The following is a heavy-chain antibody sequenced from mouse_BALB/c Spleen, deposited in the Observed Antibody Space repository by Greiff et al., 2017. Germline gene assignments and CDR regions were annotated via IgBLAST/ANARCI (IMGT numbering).Heavy chain of an antibody. CDR3: NLYGNSLYAMDY. D-gene: IGHD2-1*01. CDR2: IDPENGDT. CDR1: GFNIKDYY. J-gene: IGHJ4*01. V-gene: IGHV14-4*02. Sequence: VQLKQSGAELVRSGASVKLSCTASGFNIKDYYMHWVKQRPEQGLEWIGWIDPENGDTEYAPKFQGKATMTADTSSNTAYLQLSSLTSEDTAVYYCNLYGNSLYAMDYWGQGTSVTVSS.